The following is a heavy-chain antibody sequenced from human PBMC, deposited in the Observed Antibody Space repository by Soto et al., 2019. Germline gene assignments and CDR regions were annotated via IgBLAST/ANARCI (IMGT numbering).Heavy chain of an antibody. CDR3: ARQETYYYDSSGYYLT. D-gene: IGHD3-22*01. CDR1: GYSFTSYW. J-gene: IGHJ5*02. CDR2: IYPGDSDT. V-gene: IGHV5-51*01. Sequence: GESLKISCKGSGYSFTSYWIGWVRQMPGKGLEWMGIIYPGDSDTRYSPSFQGQATISADKSISTAYLQWSSLKASDTAMYYCARQETYYYDSSGYYLTWGQGTLVTVSS.